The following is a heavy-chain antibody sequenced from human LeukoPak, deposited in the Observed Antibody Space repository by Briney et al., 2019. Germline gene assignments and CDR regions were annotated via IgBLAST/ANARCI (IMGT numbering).Heavy chain of an antibody. D-gene: IGHD4-17*01. J-gene: IGHJ5*02. CDR1: GGSISSHY. CDR3: ARGGTTVTPGLLWFDP. V-gene: IGHV4-59*11. CDR2: IYYSGST. Sequence: SETLSLTCSVSGGSISSHYWSWIRQPPGKGLEWIGYIYYSGSTKYNPSLKSRVAIPVDTSKNQFSLKLSSVTAADTAVYYCARGGTTVTPGLLWFDPWGQGTLVTVSS.